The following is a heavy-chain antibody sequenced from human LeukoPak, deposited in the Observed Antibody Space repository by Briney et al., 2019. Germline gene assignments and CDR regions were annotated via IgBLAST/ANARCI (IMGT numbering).Heavy chain of an antibody. CDR3: ARDEHGDFQGFDY. Sequence: SETLSLTCNVSGASIKSYYWNWIRQSPGKGLEWLGNIHYRGTTNYNPSLKSRVTLFLDTSKSQFALKMTSVIAADTAVYYCARDEHGDFQGFDYWGQGTRVTVSS. CDR1: GASIKSYY. CDR2: IHYRGTT. D-gene: IGHD4-17*01. J-gene: IGHJ4*02. V-gene: IGHV4-59*13.